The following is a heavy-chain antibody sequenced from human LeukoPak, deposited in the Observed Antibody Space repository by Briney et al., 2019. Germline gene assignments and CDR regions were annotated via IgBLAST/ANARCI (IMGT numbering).Heavy chain of an antibody. CDR1: GYSFTSFW. V-gene: IGHV5-51*01. Sequence: GESLKISCKGFGYSFTSFWIGWVRQKPGKGLEWMGIINPGDSETRYSPSFQGQVTISADKSITTAFLHWNSLKASDTAMYYCVLVGDYVSYWGQGTLVTVSS. D-gene: IGHD2-2*01. CDR2: INPGDSET. J-gene: IGHJ4*02. CDR3: VLVGDYVSY.